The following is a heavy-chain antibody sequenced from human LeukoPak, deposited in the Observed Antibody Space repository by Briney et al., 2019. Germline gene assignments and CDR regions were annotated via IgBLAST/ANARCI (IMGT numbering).Heavy chain of an antibody. CDR1: GFTFSSYA. D-gene: IGHD3-3*01. CDR2: ISGSGGST. J-gene: IGHJ5*02. CDR3: AKGDDFWSGYHFDP. Sequence: PGGSLRLSCAASGFTFSSYAMSWVRQAPGKGLEWVSAISGSGGSTYFADSVKGRFTISRDNSKNTLYLQMNSLRAEDTAVYYCAKGDDFWSGYHFDPWGQGTLVTVSS. V-gene: IGHV3-23*01.